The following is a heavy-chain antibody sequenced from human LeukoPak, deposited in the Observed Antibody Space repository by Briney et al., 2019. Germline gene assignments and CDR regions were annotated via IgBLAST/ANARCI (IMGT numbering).Heavy chain of an antibody. CDR1: GFTFSSYE. CDR3: ARVQRGIAVALDY. Sequence: GGSLRLSCAASGFTFSSYEMNWVRQGPGKGLEWVSYISTTGSSIYYADSVKGRFTISRDNVKNLLYLQMNSPRAEDTAVYYCARVQRGIAVALDYWGQGTLATVSS. V-gene: IGHV3-48*03. J-gene: IGHJ4*02. D-gene: IGHD6-19*01. CDR2: ISTTGSSI.